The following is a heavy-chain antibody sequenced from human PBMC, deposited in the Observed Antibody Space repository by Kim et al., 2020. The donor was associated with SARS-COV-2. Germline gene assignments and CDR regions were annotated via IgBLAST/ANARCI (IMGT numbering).Heavy chain of an antibody. Sequence: VEGRFTISRDKSENTLYLQMSSLRAEDTAVYYCGKSSSAAGRGSNWFDTWGQGTLVTVSS. CDR3: GKSSSAAGRGSNWFDT. D-gene: IGHD6-13*01. J-gene: IGHJ5*02. V-gene: IGHV3-64D*06.